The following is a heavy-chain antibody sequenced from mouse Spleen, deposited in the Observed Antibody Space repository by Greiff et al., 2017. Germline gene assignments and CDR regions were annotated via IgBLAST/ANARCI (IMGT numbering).Heavy chain of an antibody. Sequence: EVQLQQSGPELVKPGASVKISCKASGYSFTGYYMNWVKQSPEKSLEWIGEINPSTGGTTYNQKFKAKATLTVDKSSSTAYMQLKSLTSEDSAVYYCARRLGLFDYWGQGTTLTVSS. CDR3: ARRLGLFDY. CDR2: INPSTGGT. V-gene: IGHV1-42*01. J-gene: IGHJ2*01. D-gene: IGHD1-2*01. CDR1: GYSFTGYY.